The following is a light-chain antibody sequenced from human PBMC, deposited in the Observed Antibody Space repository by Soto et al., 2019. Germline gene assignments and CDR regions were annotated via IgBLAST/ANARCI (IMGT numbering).Light chain of an antibody. V-gene: IGKV3-11*01. CDR1: LSVSVY. CDR2: DAS. CDR3: HQRQYWPPIT. J-gene: IGKJ5*01. Sequence: VVLTQSPATLSLSPGERATHSSSASLSVSVYLDWYQQKPGQAPRLLISDASNRATGIPARFSGSGSGTDFTLTVSSLEPEDFAVYYCHQRQYWPPITFGQGTRLEIK.